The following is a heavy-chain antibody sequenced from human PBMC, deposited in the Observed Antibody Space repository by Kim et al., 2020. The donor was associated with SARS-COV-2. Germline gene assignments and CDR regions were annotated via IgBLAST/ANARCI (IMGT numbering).Heavy chain of an antibody. V-gene: IGHV1-8*01. CDR1: GYTFTSYD. Sequence: ASVKVSCKASGYTFTSYDINWVRQATGQGLEWMGWMNPNSGNTGYAQKFQGRVTMTRNTSISTAYMELSSLRSEDTAVYYCARGIILTGYPLYGMDVWGQGTTVTVSS. CDR2: MNPNSGNT. J-gene: IGHJ6*02. CDR3: ARGIILTGYPLYGMDV. D-gene: IGHD3-9*01.